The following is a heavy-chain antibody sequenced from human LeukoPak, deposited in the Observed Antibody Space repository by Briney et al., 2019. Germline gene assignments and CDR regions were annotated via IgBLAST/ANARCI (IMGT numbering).Heavy chain of an antibody. CDR3: ARARLIVGASGFDY. CDR2: INPNSGGT. CDR1: GYTFPGYY. V-gene: IGHV1-2*02. D-gene: IGHD1-26*01. Sequence: GASVKVSCKASGYTFPGYYMHWVRQVPGQGLEWMGWINPNSGGTNYAQKFQGRVTMTRDTSISTAYMELSRLRSDDTAVYYCARARLIVGASGFDYWGQGTLVTVSS. J-gene: IGHJ4*02.